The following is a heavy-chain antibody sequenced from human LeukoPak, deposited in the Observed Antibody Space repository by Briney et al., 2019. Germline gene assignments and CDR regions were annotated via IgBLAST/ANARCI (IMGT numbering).Heavy chain of an antibody. V-gene: IGHV1-24*01. J-gene: IGHJ4*02. CDR1: GYTLTELS. D-gene: IGHD3-3*01. Sequence: ASVKVSCKVSGYTLTELSMHWVRQAPGKGLEWMGGFDPEDGETIYAQKFQGRVTMTEDTSTDTAYTELSSLRSEDTAVYYCATAYDFWSGYLFDYWGQGTLVTVSS. CDR3: ATAYDFWSGYLFDY. CDR2: FDPEDGET.